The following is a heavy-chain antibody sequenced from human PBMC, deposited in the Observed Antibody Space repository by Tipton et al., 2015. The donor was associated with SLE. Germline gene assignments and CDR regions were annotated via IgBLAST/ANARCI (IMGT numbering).Heavy chain of an antibody. D-gene: IGHD6-6*01. J-gene: IGHJ4*02. CDR2: IYYSGST. CDR3: ARDDEQLAVAD. V-gene: IGHV4-59*01. Sequence: TLSLTCTVSGGSISSYYWSWIRQPPGKGLEWIGYIYYSGSTNYTPSLKSRVTISVDTSKNQFSLKLSSVTAADTAVYYCARDDEQLAVADWGQGTLVTVSS. CDR1: GGSISSYY.